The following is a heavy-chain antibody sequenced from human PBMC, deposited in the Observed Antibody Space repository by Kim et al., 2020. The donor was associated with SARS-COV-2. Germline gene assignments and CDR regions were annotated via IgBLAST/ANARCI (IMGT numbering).Heavy chain of an antibody. CDR3: AECITYSSATAHAFVV. D-gene: IGHD3-10*01. CDR1: GFTFSNYA. CDR2: ITSSGGET. Sequence: GGSLRLSCAASGFTFSNYAMSWVRQTPGKGLEWVSSITSSGGETYSAATVKGWSVISRDTTDNPLFLLMNSLRVEDAAIYYFAECITYSSATAHAFVV. J-gene: IGHJ3*01. V-gene: IGHV3-23*01.